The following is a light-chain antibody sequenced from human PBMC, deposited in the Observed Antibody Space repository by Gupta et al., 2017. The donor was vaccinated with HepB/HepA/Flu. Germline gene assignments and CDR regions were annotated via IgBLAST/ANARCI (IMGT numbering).Light chain of an antibody. CDR3: QQSYSTPPT. CDR1: QSISSY. Sequence: DIQMTQSPSSLSASVGDRVTITCRASQSISSYLNWYQQKPGKAPKLLIYAASSLQSGVPSRFSGSGSGTXFTLTIXSLQPEEFATYYCQQSYSTPPTFGXGTKVEIK. V-gene: IGKV1-39*01. J-gene: IGKJ1*01. CDR2: AAS.